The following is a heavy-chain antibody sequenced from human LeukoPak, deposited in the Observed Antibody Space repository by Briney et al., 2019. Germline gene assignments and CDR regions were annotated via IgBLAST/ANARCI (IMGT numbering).Heavy chain of an antibody. J-gene: IGHJ5*02. CDR1: GFSFKTDG. CDR3: TRGDDYGSNTRLPKFNWFDP. V-gene: IGHV3-30*02. Sequence: GGSLRLSCVTSGFSFKTDGMHWVRQAPGKGPEWVAFIRHDGSLIYYGESAKGRFTISRDNSKSTLYLQMNSLRTDDTAVYYCTRGDDYGSNTRLPKFNWFDPWGQGSLVTVSS. D-gene: IGHD4/OR15-4a*01. CDR2: IRHDGSLI.